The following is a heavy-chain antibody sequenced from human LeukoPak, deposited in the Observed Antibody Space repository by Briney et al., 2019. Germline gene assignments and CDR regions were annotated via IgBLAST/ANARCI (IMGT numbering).Heavy chain of an antibody. D-gene: IGHD6-19*01. V-gene: IGHV4-4*02. CDR3: ASNQWPSWYFDL. CDR1: GGSISSSNW. CDR2: IYHSGST. Sequence: PSETLSLTCAVSGGSISSSNWWSWVRQPPGKGLEWIGEIYHSGSTNYNPSLESRVTISMDKSRNHLSLKLNSVTAADTAVYYCASNQWPSWYFDLWGRGTLVTVSA. J-gene: IGHJ2*01.